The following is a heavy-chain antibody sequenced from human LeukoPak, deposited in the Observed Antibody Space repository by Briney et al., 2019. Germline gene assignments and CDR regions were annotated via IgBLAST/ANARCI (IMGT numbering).Heavy chain of an antibody. Sequence: GESLRLSCAASGFTFSRYWMHWVRQAPGKGLEWVSRINPDGSTTTYADSVKGRFTISRDNAKNTVYLQMNSLRADDTAVYYCARVLSGSWDWFDPWGQGTLVTVSS. CDR1: GFTFSRYW. D-gene: IGHD3-22*01. CDR3: ARVLSGSWDWFDP. CDR2: INPDGSTT. J-gene: IGHJ5*02. V-gene: IGHV3-74*01.